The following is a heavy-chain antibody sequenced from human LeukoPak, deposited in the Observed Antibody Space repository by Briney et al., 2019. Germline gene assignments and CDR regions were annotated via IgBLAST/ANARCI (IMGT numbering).Heavy chain of an antibody. D-gene: IGHD2-2*01. CDR2: INPSGGST. Sequence: ASVKVSCKASGYTFTSYYMHWVRQAPGQGLEWMGIINPSGGSTSYAQKFQGRVTMTRDTSISTAYMELSRLRSDDTAVYYCARDRGYQLLLRGPEFDPWGQGTLVTVSS. CDR3: ARDRGYQLLLRGPEFDP. J-gene: IGHJ5*02. CDR1: GYTFTSYY. V-gene: IGHV1-46*01.